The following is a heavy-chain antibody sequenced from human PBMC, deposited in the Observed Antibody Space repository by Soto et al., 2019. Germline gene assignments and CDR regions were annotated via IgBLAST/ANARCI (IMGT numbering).Heavy chain of an antibody. Sequence: QITLKESGPTLVKPTQTLTLTCTFSGFSLSTGGVGVGWIRQPPGKALEWLALIYWDNDKRYSPSLRSRLTVPKDTSKNLVVLTMTNMDPVNTATYYCVHSRCGGDCLRSYSSHYYYGMDVWGQGTTVTVFS. J-gene: IGHJ6*02. CDR3: VHSRCGGDCLRSYSSHYYYGMDV. CDR2: IYWDNDK. D-gene: IGHD2-21*02. V-gene: IGHV2-5*02. CDR1: GFSLSTGGVG.